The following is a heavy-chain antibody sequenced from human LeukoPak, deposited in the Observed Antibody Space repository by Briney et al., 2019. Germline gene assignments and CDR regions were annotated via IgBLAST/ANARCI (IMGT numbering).Heavy chain of an antibody. V-gene: IGHV3-23*01. Sequence: GGSLRLSCAASGLTFSSYAMSWVRQAPGKGLEWVSAIIGSGDSTYYADSVKGRFTISRDNSKNTLYLQMNSLRAEDTALYYCAKGQQLLVQGLNTYYFDYWGQGTLVTVSS. CDR1: GLTFSSYA. CDR3: AKGQQLLVQGLNTYYFDY. CDR2: IIGSGDST. D-gene: IGHD6-13*01. J-gene: IGHJ4*02.